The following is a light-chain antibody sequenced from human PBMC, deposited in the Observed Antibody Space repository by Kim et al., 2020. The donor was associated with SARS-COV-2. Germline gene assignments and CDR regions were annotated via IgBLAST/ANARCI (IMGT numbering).Light chain of an antibody. CDR1: SSDVGGYNY. V-gene: IGLV2-14*03. Sequence: QSALTQPASVSGSLGQSITISCTGTSSDVGGYNYVSWYQQHPGKAPKLMIFDVINRPSGVSHRFSGSKSGNMASLTISGLQAEDEADYYCSSYRTSSTLAVFGGGTQLTVL. J-gene: IGLJ2*01. CDR3: SSYRTSSTLAV. CDR2: DVI.